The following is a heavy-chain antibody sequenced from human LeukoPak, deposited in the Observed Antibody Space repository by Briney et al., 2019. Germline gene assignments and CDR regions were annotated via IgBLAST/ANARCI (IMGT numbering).Heavy chain of an antibody. J-gene: IGHJ4*02. CDR1: GGSISGYY. Sequence: SETLSLTCTVSGGSISGYYWSWIGQAPGKGLEWIGYIYYSGSTNYNPSLKSRVTISVDTSKNQLSLKLSSVPAADTAVYYCARNDVWSGYYNYWGQGTVVTVSS. V-gene: IGHV4-59*01. CDR2: IYYSGST. CDR3: ARNDVWSGYYNY. D-gene: IGHD3-3*01.